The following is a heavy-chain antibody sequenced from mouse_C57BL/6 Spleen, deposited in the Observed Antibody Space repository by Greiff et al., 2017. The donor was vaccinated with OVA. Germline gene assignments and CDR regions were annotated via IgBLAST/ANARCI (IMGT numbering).Heavy chain of an antibody. CDR3: ARSGGNAYFDY. CDR2: INPGSGGT. D-gene: IGHD2-1*01. Sequence: QVQLKESGAELVRPGTSVKVSCKASGYAFTNYLIEWVKQRPGQGLEWIGVINPGSGGTNYNEKFKGKATLTADKSSSTAYMQLSSLTSEDSAVYFCARSGGNAYFDYWGQGTTLTVSS. J-gene: IGHJ2*01. V-gene: IGHV1-54*01. CDR1: GYAFTNYL.